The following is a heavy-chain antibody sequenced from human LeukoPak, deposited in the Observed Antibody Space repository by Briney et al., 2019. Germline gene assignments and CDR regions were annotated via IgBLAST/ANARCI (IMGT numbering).Heavy chain of an antibody. CDR2: INPNSGAT. V-gene: IGHV1-2*02. D-gene: IGHD3-10*01. CDR1: GYTFSGYH. CDR3: ARGWRSECFDY. Sequence: AAVKDTCKGSGYTFSGYHMHWVRQAPGQGLDWMGWINPNSGATNYAQQFEGRVTMTRDTSISTAFMEQGRLRSDDPALYYSARGWRSECFDYWGQRTLVTLSS. J-gene: IGHJ4*02.